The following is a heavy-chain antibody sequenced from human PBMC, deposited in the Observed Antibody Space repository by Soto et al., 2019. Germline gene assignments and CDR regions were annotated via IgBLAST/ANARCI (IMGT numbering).Heavy chain of an antibody. V-gene: IGHV3-15*07. CDR1: GFTFSNAW. J-gene: IGHJ4*02. CDR3: TTDLSRGIAVAGPPPYYFDY. CDR2: IKSKTDGGTT. Sequence: PGGSLRLSCAASGFTFSNAWMNWVRQAPGKGLEWVGRIKSKTDGGTTDYAAPVKGRFTISRDDSKNTLYLQMNSLKTEDTAVYYCTTDLSRGIAVAGPPPYYFDYWGQGTLVTVSS. D-gene: IGHD6-19*01.